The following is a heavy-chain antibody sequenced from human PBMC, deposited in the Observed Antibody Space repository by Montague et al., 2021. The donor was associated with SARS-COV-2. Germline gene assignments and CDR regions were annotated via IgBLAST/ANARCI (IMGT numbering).Heavy chain of an antibody. J-gene: IGHJ4*02. CDR1: GFSLSTSGVG. CDR3: AHSPDEVCFDY. CDR2: IYWDDDK. Sequence: PALVKPTQTLTLTCTFSGFSLSTSGVGVGWIRQPPGKALEWLALIYWDDDKSYSTSLKTRLTISKDTSKNQVVLTMTNMDPVDTATYYCAHSPDEVCFDYWGQGTLVTVSS. V-gene: IGHV2-5*02.